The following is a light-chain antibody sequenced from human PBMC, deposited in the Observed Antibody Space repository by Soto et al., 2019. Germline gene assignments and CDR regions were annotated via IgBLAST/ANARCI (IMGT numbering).Light chain of an antibody. CDR1: QTVGRS. V-gene: IGKV3-20*01. CDR2: GAS. CDR3: QQYGSSPTT. J-gene: IGKJ1*01. Sequence: EIVLTQSPGTLSLSPGERATLSCRASQTVGRSLAWYQQKPGQAPRLLIYGASSRATGIPDRFSGSGSGTDFTLTISRLEPEDFAVYYCQQYGSSPTTFGQGTKVDIK.